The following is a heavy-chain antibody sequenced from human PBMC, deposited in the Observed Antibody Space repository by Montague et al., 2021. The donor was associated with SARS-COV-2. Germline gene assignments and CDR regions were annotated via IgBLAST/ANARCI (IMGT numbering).Heavy chain of an antibody. Sequence: SLRLSCAASGFSVSSSYMNWVRQAPGKGLEWVSVIYSGENKYYADSVKGRFTISRDSSTNTLFLQIYSLRAEDTAVYYCAREKPEYYDGPGVFDIWGQGTMVTVSS. V-gene: IGHV3-53*01. J-gene: IGHJ3*02. CDR1: GFSVSSSY. CDR2: IYSGENK. D-gene: IGHD3-22*01. CDR3: AREKPEYYDGPGVFDI.